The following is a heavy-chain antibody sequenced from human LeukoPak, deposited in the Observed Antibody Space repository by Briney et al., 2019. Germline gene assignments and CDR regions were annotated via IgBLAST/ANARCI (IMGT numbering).Heavy chain of an antibody. Sequence: PGGSLRLSCAASGFTFSSYAMSWVRQAPGKGLEWVSGISGSGDSTFYADSVKGRFTISRDNSKNTLFLQMNSLRAEDTAVYYCARTDDFWSGYVYYYYIDVWGKGTTVTVSS. D-gene: IGHD3-3*01. CDR1: GFTFSSYA. V-gene: IGHV3-23*01. CDR2: ISGSGDST. CDR3: ARTDDFWSGYVYYYYIDV. J-gene: IGHJ6*03.